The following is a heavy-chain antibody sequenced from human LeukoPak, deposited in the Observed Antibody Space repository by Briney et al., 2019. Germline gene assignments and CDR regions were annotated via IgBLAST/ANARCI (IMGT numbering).Heavy chain of an antibody. CDR1: GYTFTGYY. D-gene: IGHD3-22*01. CDR2: INPNSGGT. J-gene: IGHJ4*02. V-gene: IGHV1-2*02. CDR3: ARGNNYYDSSGYQNY. Sequence: ASVKVSCKASGYTFTGYYMHWVRQAPGQGLEWMGWINPNSGGTNYAQKFQGRVTMTRDTSISTAYMELRSLRSDDTAVYYCARGNNYYDSSGYQNYWGQGTLVTVSS.